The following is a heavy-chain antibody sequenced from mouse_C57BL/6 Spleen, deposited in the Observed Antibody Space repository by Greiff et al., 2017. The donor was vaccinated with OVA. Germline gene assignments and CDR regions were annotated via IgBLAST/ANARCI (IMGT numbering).Heavy chain of an antibody. V-gene: IGHV1-81*01. D-gene: IGHD2-5*01. CDR2: IYPRSGNT. Sequence: QVQLKQSGAELARPGASVKLSCKASGYTFTSYGISWVKQRTGQGLEWIGEIYPRSGNTYYNEKFKGKATLTADKSSSTAYMELRSLTSEDSAVYFCARRAYSNYEGGAMDYWGQGTSVTVSS. CDR1: GYTFTSYG. CDR3: ARRAYSNYEGGAMDY. J-gene: IGHJ4*01.